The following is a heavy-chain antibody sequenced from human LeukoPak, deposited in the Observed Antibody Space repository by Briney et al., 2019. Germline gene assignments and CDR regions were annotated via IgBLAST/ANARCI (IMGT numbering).Heavy chain of an antibody. D-gene: IGHD3-9*01. Sequence: GGSLRLSCAASGFTFNDYYMSWIRQAPGKGLEWVSCIRSSGSAIYYADSVKGRFTISRDNAKNSLFLQMNSLRAEDTAVYYCARCTIDYYYYYMDVWGKGTTVTVSS. CDR1: GFTFNDYY. CDR2: IRSSGSAI. CDR3: ARCTIDYYYYYMDV. V-gene: IGHV3-11*01. J-gene: IGHJ6*03.